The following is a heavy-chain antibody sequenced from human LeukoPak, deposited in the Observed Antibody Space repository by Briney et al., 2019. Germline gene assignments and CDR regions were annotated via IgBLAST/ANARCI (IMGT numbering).Heavy chain of an antibody. D-gene: IGHD1-26*01. V-gene: IGHV4-61*01. CDR1: GASVSSGSYY. CDR2: IYSIGST. Sequence: SETLSLTCTVSGASVSSGSYYWSWIRQPPGKRLEWIGCIYSIGSTNYNPSLKSRVTISVDTSKNRFSLKLSSVTAADTAVYYCARDLGPIVGATYYDYWGQGTLVTVSS. CDR3: ARDLGPIVGATYYDY. J-gene: IGHJ4*02.